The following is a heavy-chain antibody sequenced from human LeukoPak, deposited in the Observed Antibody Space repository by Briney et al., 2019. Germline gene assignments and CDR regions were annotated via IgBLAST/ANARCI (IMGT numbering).Heavy chain of an antibody. D-gene: IGHD6-13*01. V-gene: IGHV4-59*01. J-gene: IGHJ5*02. CDR3: ARVRIAAAGPPNWFDP. Sequence: SETLSLTCTVSGGSISSYYWSRIRQPPGKGLEWIGYIYYSGSTNYNPSLKSRVTISVGTSKNQFSLKLSSVTAADTAVYYCARVRIAAAGPPNWFDPWGQGTLVTVSS. CDR2: IYYSGST. CDR1: GGSISSYY.